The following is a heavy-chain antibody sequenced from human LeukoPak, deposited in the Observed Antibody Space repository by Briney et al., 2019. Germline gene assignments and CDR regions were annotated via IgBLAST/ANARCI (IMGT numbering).Heavy chain of an antibody. J-gene: IGHJ3*02. CDR2: IWYDGSNE. Sequence: GGSVRLSCGASGFTFSSYGMHWVRQAPGKGLEWVALIWYDGSNEDYVDSVKGRFTISRDNSKNTLYLQIDSLRAEDTAVYYCARDGFSLHAFDIWGQGTMVTVST. D-gene: IGHD2-2*01. CDR1: GFTFSSYG. CDR3: ARDGFSLHAFDI. V-gene: IGHV3-33*01.